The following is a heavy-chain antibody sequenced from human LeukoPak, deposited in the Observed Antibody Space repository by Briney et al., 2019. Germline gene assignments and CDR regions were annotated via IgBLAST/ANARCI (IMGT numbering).Heavy chain of an antibody. D-gene: IGHD5-24*01. V-gene: IGHV3-23*01. J-gene: IGHJ4*02. Sequence: GGSLRLSCAASGFTFSSYAMSWVRQAPGKGLEWVSLISGSGGSTYYADSVKGRFTISRDNAKNSLYLQINSLRAEDTAVYYCARLRGGYRLYWGQGTLVTVSS. CDR2: ISGSGGST. CDR3: ARLRGGYRLY. CDR1: GFTFSSYA.